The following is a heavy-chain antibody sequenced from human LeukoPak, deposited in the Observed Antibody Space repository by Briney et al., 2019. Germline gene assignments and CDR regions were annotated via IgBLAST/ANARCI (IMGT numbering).Heavy chain of an antibody. CDR2: ISYSGST. D-gene: IGHD3-22*01. Sequence: PSETLSLTCTVSGGSISNYYWTWIRQPPGKGLEWIGYISYSGSTKDNPSLKSRVTISIDTSKNRFSLKLSSVTAADTAVYYCARVHYFDSSGYYSSTYYYYMDVWGKGTTVTVSS. CDR3: ARVHYFDSSGYYSSTYYYYMDV. V-gene: IGHV4-59*01. J-gene: IGHJ6*03. CDR1: GGSISNYY.